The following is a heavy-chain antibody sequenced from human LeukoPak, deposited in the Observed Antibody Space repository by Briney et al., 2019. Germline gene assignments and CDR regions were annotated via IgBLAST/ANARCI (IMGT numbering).Heavy chain of an antibody. D-gene: IGHD3-10*01. CDR3: ARAYGSGSLNWFDP. J-gene: IGHJ5*02. V-gene: IGHV1-2*02. CDR2: INPNSGGT. CDR1: GYTFTGYY. Sequence: ASVKVSCKASGYTFTGYYMHWVRQAPEQGLEWMGWINPNSGGTNYAQKFQGRVTMTRDTFISTAYMELSRLRSDDTAVYYCARAYGSGSLNWFDPWGQGTLVTVSS.